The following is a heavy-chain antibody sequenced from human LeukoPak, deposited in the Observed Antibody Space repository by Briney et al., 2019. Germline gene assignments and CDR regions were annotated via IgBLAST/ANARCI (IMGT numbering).Heavy chain of an antibody. D-gene: IGHD3/OR15-3a*01. CDR1: GFTFSSYW. J-gene: IGHJ6*03. CDR3: AREAPWDWNYYYMDV. V-gene: IGHV3-7*01. CDR2: IKQDGSEK. Sequence: GGSLRLSCAASGFTFSSYWMSWVRQAPGKGLEWVANIKQDGSEKYYVDSVKGRFTISRDNAKNSLYLQMNSLRAEDTAVYYCAREAPWDWNYYYMDVWGKGTTVTVSS.